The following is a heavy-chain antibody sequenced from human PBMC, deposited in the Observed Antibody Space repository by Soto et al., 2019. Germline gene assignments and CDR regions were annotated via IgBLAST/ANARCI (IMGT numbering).Heavy chain of an antibody. J-gene: IGHJ6*02. CDR2: IYPGDSDT. CDR3: AASIFYYGMDV. Sequence: GESLKSSCKGSGYTFTNYWMGWVRQMPGKGLEWMGIIYPGDSDTKYNPSFQGQVTISADKSITTTYLQWSSLKASHTAIYYCAASIFYYGMDVWGQGTTVTVSS. CDR1: GYTFTNYW. V-gene: IGHV5-51*01.